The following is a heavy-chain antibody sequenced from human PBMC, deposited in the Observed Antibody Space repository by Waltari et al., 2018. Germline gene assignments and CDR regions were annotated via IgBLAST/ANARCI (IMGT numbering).Heavy chain of an antibody. J-gene: IGHJ5*02. CDR1: GGSITSSSYF. CDR2: ISYSGST. Sequence: QLQLQESGPGLVKPSETLSLTCTVSGGSITSSSYFWGWIRQPPGKGLEWIGTISYSGSTDYNPSLMSRVTRSVDTSKNQFSLKLSSVTAAETAVFYCARFSKSANWFDPWGQGTLVTVSS. V-gene: IGHV4-39*01. D-gene: IGHD3-3*02. CDR3: ARFSKSANWFDP.